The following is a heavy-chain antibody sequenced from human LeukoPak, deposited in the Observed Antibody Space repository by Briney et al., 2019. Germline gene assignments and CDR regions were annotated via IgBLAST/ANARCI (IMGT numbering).Heavy chain of an antibody. Sequence: PSETLSLTCTVSGGSISSYYWSWIRQPPGKGLEWIGYIYYSGSINYNPSLKSRVTISVDTSKNQFSLKLSSVTAADTAVYYCARDDGGPNDAFDIWGQGTMVTVSS. CDR3: ARDDGGPNDAFDI. D-gene: IGHD4-23*01. CDR2: IYYSGSI. V-gene: IGHV4-59*01. J-gene: IGHJ3*02. CDR1: GGSISSYY.